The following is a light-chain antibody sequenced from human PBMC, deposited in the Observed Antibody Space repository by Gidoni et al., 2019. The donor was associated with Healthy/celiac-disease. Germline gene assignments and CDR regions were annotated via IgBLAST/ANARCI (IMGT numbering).Light chain of an antibody. Sequence: EIVLTQSPGTLSLSPGERATLSCRAIQSVSSSYLAWYQQKPGQATRLLIYGASSRATGIPDRFSGSGSGTDFTLTIIRLEPEDFAVYYCQQYGSSPWTFGQGTKVEIK. V-gene: IGKV3-20*01. CDR3: QQYGSSPWT. J-gene: IGKJ1*01. CDR1: QSVSSSY. CDR2: GAS.